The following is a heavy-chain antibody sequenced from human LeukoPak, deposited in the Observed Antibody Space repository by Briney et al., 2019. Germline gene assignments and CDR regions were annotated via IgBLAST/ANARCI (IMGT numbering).Heavy chain of an antibody. CDR3: ARDLVTVTKGFDI. CDR1: DDSFSSHY. CDR2: ISYIGST. V-gene: IGHV4-59*11. Sequence: PSETLSLTCAVSDDSFSSHYWTWIRQPPGKGLEWIGYISYIGSTNYNPSLKSRVTISIDTSRNQFSLRLSSVTATDTAVYYCARDLVTVTKGFDIWGQGTMVSVSS. D-gene: IGHD4-17*01. J-gene: IGHJ3*02.